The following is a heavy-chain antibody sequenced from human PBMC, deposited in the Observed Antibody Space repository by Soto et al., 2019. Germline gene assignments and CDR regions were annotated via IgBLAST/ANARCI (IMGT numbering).Heavy chain of an antibody. D-gene: IGHD3-10*01. CDR1: GFSLSNARMG. Sequence: QVTLKESGPVLVKPTETLTLTCTVSGFSLSNARMGVSWIRQPPGKALEWLAHIFSNDEKSYSTSLKSRLTISNYTSKCQVVLTMTNMDPVDTATYYCARTAGKYSCGSGSYYYYYCMDVWGQGTTVTVSS. J-gene: IGHJ6*02. CDR2: IFSNDEK. CDR3: ARTAGKYSCGSGSYYYYYCMDV. V-gene: IGHV2-26*01.